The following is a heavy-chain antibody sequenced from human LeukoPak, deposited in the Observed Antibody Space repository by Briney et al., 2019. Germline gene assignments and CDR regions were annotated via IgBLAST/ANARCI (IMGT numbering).Heavy chain of an antibody. Sequence: PGGSLRLSCAASGFTFSSYSMSWVRQAPGKGLEWVSAISGSGGSTYYADSVKGRFTISRDNSKNTLYLKMNSLRAEDTAVYYWGKVKGKIMILVVYYFDYWGKGTLVTVSS. CDR1: GFTFSSYS. CDR3: GKVKGKIMILVVYYFDY. V-gene: IGHV3-23*01. D-gene: IGHD3-22*01. CDR2: ISGSGGST. J-gene: IGHJ4*02.